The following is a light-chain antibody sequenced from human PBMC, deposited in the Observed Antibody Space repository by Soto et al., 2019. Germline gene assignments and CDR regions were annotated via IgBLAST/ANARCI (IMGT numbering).Light chain of an antibody. CDR2: GVS. J-gene: IGKJ4*01. CDR3: QQYGSSPLT. CDR1: QSVSSSY. V-gene: IGKV3-20*01. Sequence: EIVLTQSPGTLSLSPGERATLSCRARQSVSSSYLAWYQQKPGQAHRLLIHGVSSRATGIPDRFSGSGSGTDFALTISRLEPEDFAVYYCQQYGSSPLTFGGGTKVEIK.